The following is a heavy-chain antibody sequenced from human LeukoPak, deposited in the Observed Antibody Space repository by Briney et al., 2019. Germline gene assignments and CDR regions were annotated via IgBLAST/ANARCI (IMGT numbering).Heavy chain of an antibody. CDR1: GKNFPNYW. CDR3: ARRSAHDAFDF. Sequence: GGSLKISCKGSGKNFPNYWIGWVRQMPGKGLEWLGIIYPGDSTTRYSPSFQGQVTVSADKSINTAYLQWSSLKASDTAMYYCARRSAHDAFDFWGQGTMVTVSS. V-gene: IGHV5-51*01. CDR2: IYPGDSTT. J-gene: IGHJ3*01.